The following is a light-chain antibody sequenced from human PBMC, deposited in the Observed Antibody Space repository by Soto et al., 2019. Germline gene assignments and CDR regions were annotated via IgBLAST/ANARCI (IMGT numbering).Light chain of an antibody. Sequence: QSALTQPASVSGSPGQSITISCTGTSSDVGAYIYVSWYQQHPGKAPKLMIYDITNRPSGVSNRFSGSKSGNTASLTISGHQAEEEADYYCVSFTTSSSYVFGTGTKLTVL. CDR2: DIT. V-gene: IGLV2-14*01. J-gene: IGLJ1*01. CDR3: VSFTTSSSYV. CDR1: SSDVGAYIY.